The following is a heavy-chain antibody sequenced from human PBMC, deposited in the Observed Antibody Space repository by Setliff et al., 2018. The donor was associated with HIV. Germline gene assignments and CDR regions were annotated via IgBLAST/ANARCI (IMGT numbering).Heavy chain of an antibody. J-gene: IGHJ1*01. CDR2: IYHSGST. D-gene: IGHD1-20*01. V-gene: IGHV4-38-2*01. CDR3: ARVVYGGDSLGRYFQH. CDR1: GYFISSGYY. Sequence: PSETLSLTCAVSGYFISSGYYWGWIRQPPGKGLEWIGSIYHSGSTHYNPSLKSRVTISVDTSKNQFSLKLNSVTAADTAVYYCARVVYGGDSLGRYFQHWGQGTLVTVSS.